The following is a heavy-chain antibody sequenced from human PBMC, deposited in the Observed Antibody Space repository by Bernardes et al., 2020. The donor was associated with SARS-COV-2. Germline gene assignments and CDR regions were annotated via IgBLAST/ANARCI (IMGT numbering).Heavy chain of an antibody. J-gene: IGHJ6*02. CDR2: IYSSGSS. CDR1: GGSISSSKYY. D-gene: IGHD2-21*02. Sequence: SEPLSLTCTVSGGSISSSKYYWGWRRQPLGKGLEWIGSIYSSGSSYYNPSLQSRVSASVDTSKNQFSLRLNFVTAADTAVYYCAGSSCGIDCYIGGLRSWDYGMDVWGQGTTVTVSS. V-gene: IGHV4-39*01. CDR3: AGSSCGIDCYIGGLRSWDYGMDV.